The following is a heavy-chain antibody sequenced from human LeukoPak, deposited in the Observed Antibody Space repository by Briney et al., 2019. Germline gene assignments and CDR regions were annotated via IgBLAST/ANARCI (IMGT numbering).Heavy chain of an antibody. D-gene: IGHD6-19*01. J-gene: IGHJ6*02. CDR2: IYPGDSDT. V-gene: IGHV5-51*01. CDR1: GYSFTSYW. CDR3: ARHQQWVVRTGMDV. Sequence: GASLKISCTGSGYSFTSYWIGWVRQMPGKGLEWMGIIYPGDSDTRYSPSFQSQVTISADKSISAAYLQWSSLKASDTAMYYCARHQQWVVRTGMDVWGQGTTVTVSS.